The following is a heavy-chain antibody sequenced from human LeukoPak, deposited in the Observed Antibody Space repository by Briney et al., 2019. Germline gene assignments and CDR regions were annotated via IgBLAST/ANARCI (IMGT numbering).Heavy chain of an antibody. Sequence: KPGGSLRLACAASQFTFSDYTMNWVRRAPGKGLEWVSSISTRSGYIYYAESVKRRFTISRDNAKNSLYLQMNSLRAEDTAVYYCARYVYGVVTSFDYWGQGTLVTVSS. CDR1: QFTFSDYT. CDR2: ISTRSGYI. J-gene: IGHJ4*02. V-gene: IGHV3-21*01. D-gene: IGHD3-3*01. CDR3: ARYVYGVVTSFDY.